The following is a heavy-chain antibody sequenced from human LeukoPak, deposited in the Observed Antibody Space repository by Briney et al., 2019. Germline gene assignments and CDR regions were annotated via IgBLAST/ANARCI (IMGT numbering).Heavy chain of an antibody. J-gene: IGHJ4*02. Sequence: PGRSLRLSCAASGFTFSSYGMHWVRQAPGKGLEWVAVIWYGGSNKYYADSVKGRFTISRDNSKNTLYLQMNSLRAEDTAVYYCAKERASGYFDYWGQGTLVTVSS. V-gene: IGHV3-33*06. CDR3: AKERASGYFDY. CDR1: GFTFSSYG. CDR2: IWYGGSNK.